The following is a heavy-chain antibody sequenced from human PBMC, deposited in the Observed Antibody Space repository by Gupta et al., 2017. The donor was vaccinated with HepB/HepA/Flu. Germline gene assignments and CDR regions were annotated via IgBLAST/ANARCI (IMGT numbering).Heavy chain of an antibody. Sequence: EVQLVESGGGLVKPGGSLRLSCAASGCTFSRYSMNRVRQAPGKGLEWVSSISSSSNYIYYADSVKGRFTISRDNAKNSLYLQMNSLRAEDTAVYYCARDTRSVSGKFDYWGQGTLVTVSS. D-gene: IGHD1-14*01. CDR1: GCTFSRYS. V-gene: IGHV3-21*01. CDR2: ISSSSNYI. J-gene: IGHJ4*02. CDR3: ARDTRSVSGKFDY.